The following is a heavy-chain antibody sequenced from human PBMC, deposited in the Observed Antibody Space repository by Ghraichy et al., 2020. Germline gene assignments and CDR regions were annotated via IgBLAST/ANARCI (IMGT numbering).Heavy chain of an antibody. J-gene: IGHJ3*02. CDR2: ISGSGGST. D-gene: IGHD5-24*01. Sequence: GGSLRLSCAASGFTFSSYAMSWVRQAPGKGLEWASAISGSGGSTYYADSVKGRFTISRDNSKNTLYLQMNSLRAEDTAVYYCAKDRVWGRWLQLGAFDIWGQGTMVTVSS. V-gene: IGHV3-23*01. CDR1: GFTFSSYA. CDR3: AKDRVWGRWLQLGAFDI.